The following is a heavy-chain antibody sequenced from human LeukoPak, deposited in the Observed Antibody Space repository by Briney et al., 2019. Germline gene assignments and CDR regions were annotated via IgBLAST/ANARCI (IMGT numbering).Heavy chain of an antibody. CDR2: IYYSGST. J-gene: IGHJ6*02. Sequence: SETLSLTCTVSGGSISSYYWSWIRQPPGKGLEWIGYIYYSGSTNYNPSLKSRVTISVDTSKNQFSLKLSSVTAADTAVYYCARGSGGYGMDVWGQGTTVTVSS. CDR3: ARGSGGYGMDV. V-gene: IGHV4-59*01. D-gene: IGHD2-15*01. CDR1: GGSISSYY.